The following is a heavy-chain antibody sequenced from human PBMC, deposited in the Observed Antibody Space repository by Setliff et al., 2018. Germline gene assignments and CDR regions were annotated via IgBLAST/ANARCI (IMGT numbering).Heavy chain of an antibody. D-gene: IGHD3-16*01. CDR3: ARDFGGTVVASPMDH. CDR1: GFSFDDYA. J-gene: IGHJ6*04. Sequence: GGSLRLSCEGSGFSFDDYAMNWVRQAPGKGLEWLSRINWDGGIIEYADYVKGRFTISKDNARNSLYLQMNSLRVDDTAFYYCARDFGGTVVASPMDHWGRGTTVTVSS. CDR2: INWDGGII. V-gene: IGHV3-20*04.